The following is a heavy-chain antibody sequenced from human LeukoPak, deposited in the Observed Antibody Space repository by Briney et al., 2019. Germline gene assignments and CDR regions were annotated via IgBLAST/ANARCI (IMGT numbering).Heavy chain of an antibody. CDR1: GFTFDDYA. Sequence: PGRSLRLSCAASGFTFDDYAMHWVRQAPGKGLEWVSGISWNSGSIGYADSVKGRFTISRDNAKNSLYLQMNSLRAEDTALYYCAKDPTSYGMFGWFDPWGQGTLVTVSS. J-gene: IGHJ5*02. CDR2: ISWNSGSI. D-gene: IGHD1-26*01. V-gene: IGHV3-9*01. CDR3: AKDPTSYGMFGWFDP.